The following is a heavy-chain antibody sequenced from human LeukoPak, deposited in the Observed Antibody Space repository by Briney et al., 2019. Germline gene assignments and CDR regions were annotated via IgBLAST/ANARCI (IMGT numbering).Heavy chain of an antibody. CDR3: ARDGGDTYSNFDY. V-gene: IGHV1-69*13. CDR1: GGTFSSYA. J-gene: IGHJ4*02. D-gene: IGHD4-11*01. Sequence: SVKVSRKASGGTFSSYAISWVRQAPGQGLEWMGGIIPIFGTANYAQKFQGRVTITADESTSTAYMELSSLRSEDTAVYYCARDGGDTYSNFDYWGQGTLVTVSS. CDR2: IIPIFGTA.